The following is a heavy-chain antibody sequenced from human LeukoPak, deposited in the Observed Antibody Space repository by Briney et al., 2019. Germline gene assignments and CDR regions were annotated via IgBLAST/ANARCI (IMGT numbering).Heavy chain of an antibody. D-gene: IGHD3-10*01. CDR2: INQDGSVK. CDR3: ARSYGSGYFDI. V-gene: IGHV3-7*01. Sequence: QPGGSLRLSCSASGFTFSSYWMSWVRQAPGKGLEWVANINQDGSVKYHVDSVKGRFTISRDNARNSLYLQMNSLRAEDTAVYYCARSYGSGYFDIWGQGTMVTVSS. J-gene: IGHJ3*02. CDR1: GFTFSSYW.